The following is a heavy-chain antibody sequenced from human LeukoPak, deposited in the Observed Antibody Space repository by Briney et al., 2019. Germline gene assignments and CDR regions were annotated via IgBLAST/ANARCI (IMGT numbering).Heavy chain of an antibody. CDR3: ARDGKYCSSTSCYGSSGYGMDV. Sequence: ASVKVSCKASGYTFTGYYMHWVRQAPGQGLEWRGWINPNSGGTNYEHKFQGWVTMTRDTSISTAYMELSRLRSDDTAVYYCARDGKYCSSTSCYGSSGYGMDVWGKGTTVTVSS. J-gene: IGHJ6*04. D-gene: IGHD2-2*01. V-gene: IGHV1-2*04. CDR2: INPNSGGT. CDR1: GYTFTGYY.